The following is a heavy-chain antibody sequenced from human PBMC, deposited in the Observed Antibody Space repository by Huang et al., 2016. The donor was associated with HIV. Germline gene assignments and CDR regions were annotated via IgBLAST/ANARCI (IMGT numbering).Heavy chain of an antibody. V-gene: IGHV4-34*01. J-gene: IGHJ4*02. D-gene: IGHD3-10*01. CDR1: GGSFSGYY. CDR2: ITHRGIT. Sequence: QVQLHQWGAGLLKPSETLSLTCAVYGGSFSGYYWSWIRQPPGKGLEWIGEITHRGITNYTPALKSRVTISEETSKNLFSLTLSSVTAADTAVYYCARAPHYGSGSYYYWGQGTLVTVSS. CDR3: ARAPHYGSGSYYY.